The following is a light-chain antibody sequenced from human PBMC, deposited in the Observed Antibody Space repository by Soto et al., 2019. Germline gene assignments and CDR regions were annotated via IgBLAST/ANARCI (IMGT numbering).Light chain of an antibody. CDR1: SSDVGGYNY. CDR3: SSYTSSSTWV. CDR2: AVS. Sequence: QSALTQPASVSGSPGQSITISCTGTSSDVGGYNYVSWYQQHPGKAPKLMIYAVSNRPSGVSNRFSGSKSGNTASLTISRLQAEDEADYYCSSYTSSSTWVFGGGTKLTVL. V-gene: IGLV2-14*01. J-gene: IGLJ3*02.